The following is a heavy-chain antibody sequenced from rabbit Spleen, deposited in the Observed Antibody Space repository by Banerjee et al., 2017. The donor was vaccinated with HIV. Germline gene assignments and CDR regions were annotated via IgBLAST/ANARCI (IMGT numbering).Heavy chain of an antibody. CDR2: IDPVFGIT. CDR3: ARDGAGSSGYYSL. CDR1: GFTLSSYY. Sequence: QLVESGGGLIQPGGSLKLSCKASGFTLSSYYMNWVRQAPGKGLEWIGYIDPVFGITYYANWVNGRFSISRENAQNTVFLQMTSLTAADTATYFCARDGAGSSGYYSLWGQGTLVTV. D-gene: IGHD1-1*01. J-gene: IGHJ3*01. V-gene: IGHV1S7*01.